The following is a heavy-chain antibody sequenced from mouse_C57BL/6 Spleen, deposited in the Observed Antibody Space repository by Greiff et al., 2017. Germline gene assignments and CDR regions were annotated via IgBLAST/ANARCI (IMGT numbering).Heavy chain of an antibody. Sequence: EVQLQQSGPELVKPGASVKISCKASGYTFTDYYMNWVKQSHGKSLEWIGDINPNNGGTSYNQKFKGKATLTVDKSSSTAYMELRSLTSEDSAVDYCARNGELRSWAWFAYWGQGTLVTVSA. CDR1: GYTFTDYY. CDR2: INPNNGGT. V-gene: IGHV1-26*01. D-gene: IGHD3-2*02. J-gene: IGHJ3*01. CDR3: ARNGELRSWAWFAY.